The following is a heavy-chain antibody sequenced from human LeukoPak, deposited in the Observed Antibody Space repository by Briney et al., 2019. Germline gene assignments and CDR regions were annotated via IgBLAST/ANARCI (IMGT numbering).Heavy chain of an antibody. CDR1: GFTFSSYW. J-gene: IGHJ4*02. CDR2: INSDGSST. D-gene: IGHD2-15*01. CDR3: ARAYCSGGSCYGFADY. V-gene: IGHV3-74*01. Sequence: GGSLRLSCAASGFTFSSYWMHWVRQAPGKGLVWVSRINSDGSSTSYADSVKGRFTISRDNAKNSLYLQMNSLRVEDTAVYYCARAYCSGGSCYGFADYWGQGTLVTVSS.